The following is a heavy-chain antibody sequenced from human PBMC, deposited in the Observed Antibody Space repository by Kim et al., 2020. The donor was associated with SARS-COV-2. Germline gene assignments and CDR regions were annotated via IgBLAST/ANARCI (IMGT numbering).Heavy chain of an antibody. Sequence: GGSLRLSCVASGFTVSSNYMSWVRQAPGKGLEWVPLIYSGGSTYYADYVKGRFTISRDNSKNTLYLEMNSLRAEDTAVYYCARCSGSYGFIDHWGQGTLV. V-gene: IGHV3-53*01. CDR2: IYSGGST. J-gene: IGHJ4*02. CDR3: ARCSGSYGFIDH. D-gene: IGHD3-10*01. CDR1: GFTVSSNY.